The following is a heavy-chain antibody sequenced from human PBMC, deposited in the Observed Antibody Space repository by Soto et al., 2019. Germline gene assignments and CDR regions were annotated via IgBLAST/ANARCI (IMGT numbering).Heavy chain of an antibody. CDR2: IASGGGGI. CDR1: AFTFSKDA. D-gene: IGHD2-2*01. Sequence: AGGALRLSCAASAFTFSKDAMAWILQAPGKGLEGVSVIASGGGGIHYADSVKGRFTISRDTSKATVYLQMNSLRVDDTAVYYCAKYASPDPTRTFDYWGRGSLVTVSS. J-gene: IGHJ4*02. CDR3: AKYASPDPTRTFDY. V-gene: IGHV3-23*01.